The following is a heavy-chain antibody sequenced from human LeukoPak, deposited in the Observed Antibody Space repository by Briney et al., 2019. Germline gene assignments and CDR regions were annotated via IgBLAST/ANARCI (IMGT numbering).Heavy chain of an antibody. V-gene: IGHV4-30-2*01. CDR1: GGSISGYS. J-gene: IGHJ3*02. Sequence: SETLSLTCTVSGGSISGYSWSWIRQPPGKGLEWIGYIYHSGSTYYNPSLKSRVTISVDRSKNQFSLKLSSVTAADTAVYYCARIRYDTYAFDIWGQGTMVTVSS. D-gene: IGHD3-9*01. CDR2: IYHSGST. CDR3: ARIRYDTYAFDI.